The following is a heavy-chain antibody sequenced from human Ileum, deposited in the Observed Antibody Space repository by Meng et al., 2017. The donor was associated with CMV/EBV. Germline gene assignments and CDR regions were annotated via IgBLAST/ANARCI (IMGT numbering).Heavy chain of an antibody. D-gene: IGHD3-10*01. CDR1: GFTFSNYW. CDR2: INSDGRSI. CDR3: TKYQVDKGSFEY. Sequence: CAASGFTFSNYWMQWVRQAPGKGLVWVSRINSDGRSISYADSVKGRFTISRDNAKNTLCLQMNSLRAEDTAVYYCTKYQVDKGSFEYWGQGILVTVSS. V-gene: IGHV3-74*01. J-gene: IGHJ4*02.